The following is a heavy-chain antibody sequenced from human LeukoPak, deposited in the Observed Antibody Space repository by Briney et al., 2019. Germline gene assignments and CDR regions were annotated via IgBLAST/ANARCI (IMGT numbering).Heavy chain of an antibody. D-gene: IGHD3-22*01. CDR1: GGSISSRSHY. CDR2: IYYSGST. V-gene: IGHV4-39*01. J-gene: IGHJ3*02. Sequence: PSETLSLTCTVSGGSISSRSHYWGWIRQPPGKGLEWIGSIYYSGSTYYNPSLKSRVTISVDTSKNQFSLKLSSVTAADTAFYYCARHSRIHYDGHPIWGQGTMVTVSS. CDR3: ARHSRIHYDGHPI.